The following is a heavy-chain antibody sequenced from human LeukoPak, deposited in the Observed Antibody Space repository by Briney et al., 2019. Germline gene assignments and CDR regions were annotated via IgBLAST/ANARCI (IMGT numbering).Heavy chain of an antibody. J-gene: IGHJ4*02. Sequence: GGSLRLSCAASGFTVSSNYMSWVRQAPGKGLEWVSVIYSGGSTYYADSVKGRFTISRDNSKNTLYLQMGSLRAEDMAVYYCARAAYGGYFDYWGQGTLVTVSS. V-gene: IGHV3-66*01. CDR1: GFTVSSNY. CDR2: IYSGGST. D-gene: IGHD4-23*01. CDR3: ARAAYGGYFDY.